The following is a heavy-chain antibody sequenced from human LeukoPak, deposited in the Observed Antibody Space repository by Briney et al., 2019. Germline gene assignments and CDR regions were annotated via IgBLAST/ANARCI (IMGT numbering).Heavy chain of an antibody. J-gene: IGHJ5*02. CDR3: ARDLNWKGGGFDP. V-gene: IGHV4-61*01. Sequence: SQTLSLTCTVSGGSISSGSYYWSWIRQPPGKGLEWIGYIYYSGSTNYNPSLKSRVTISVDTSKNQFSLKLSSVTAADTAVYYCARDLNWKGGGFDPWGQGTLVTVSS. D-gene: IGHD1-1*01. CDR1: GGSISSGSYY. CDR2: IYYSGST.